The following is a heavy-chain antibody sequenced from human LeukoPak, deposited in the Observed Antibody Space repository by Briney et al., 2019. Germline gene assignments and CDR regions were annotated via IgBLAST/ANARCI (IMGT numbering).Heavy chain of an antibody. V-gene: IGHV4-34*01. D-gene: IGHD3-16*02. J-gene: IGHJ3*02. CDR2: INHSGST. CDR3: ARHVNDYVWGSYRPLYAFDI. CDR1: GGSFSGYY. Sequence: SETLSLTCAVYGGSFSGYYWSWIRQPPGKGLEWIGEINHSGSTNYNPSLKSRVTISVDTSKNQFSLKLSSVTAADTAVYYCARHVNDYVWGSYRPLYAFDIWGQGTMVTVSS.